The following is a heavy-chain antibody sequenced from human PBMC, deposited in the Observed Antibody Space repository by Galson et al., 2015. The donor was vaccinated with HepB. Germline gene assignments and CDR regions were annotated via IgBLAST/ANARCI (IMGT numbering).Heavy chain of an antibody. D-gene: IGHD6-19*01. Sequence: SLRLSCAASGFTFSTYWMHWVRQAPGKGLVWVSRINSDGSSTAYADSVKGRFTISRDNAESTLYVQMNSLRAEDTAVYYCVRGTTDPSGWYMKWDYWGQGTLVTVSS. CDR3: VRGTTDPSGWYMKWDY. V-gene: IGHV3-74*01. CDR2: INSDGSST. J-gene: IGHJ4*02. CDR1: GFTFSTYW.